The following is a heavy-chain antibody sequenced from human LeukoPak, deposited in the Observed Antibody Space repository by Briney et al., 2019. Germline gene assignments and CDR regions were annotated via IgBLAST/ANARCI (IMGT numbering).Heavy chain of an antibody. V-gene: IGHV1-69*06. CDR1: GYTFTSYA. CDR3: ARGRATAMAKYYYYYYMDV. CDR2: IIPIFGTA. Sequence: SVTVSFKASGYTFTSYAMNWVRQAPGQGLEWMGGIIPIFGTANYAQKFQGRVTITADKSTSTAYMELSSLRSEDTAVYYCARGRATAMAKYYYYYYMDVWGKGTTVTVSS. J-gene: IGHJ6*03. D-gene: IGHD5-18*01.